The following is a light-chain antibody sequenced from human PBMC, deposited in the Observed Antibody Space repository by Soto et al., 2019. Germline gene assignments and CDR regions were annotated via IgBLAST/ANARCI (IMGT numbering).Light chain of an antibody. CDR2: DVS. CDR3: CSYTTSNTRQIV. CDR1: SSDVGGYNY. V-gene: IGLV2-14*01. J-gene: IGLJ1*01. Sequence: QSVLTQPASVSGSPGQSITISCTGTSSDVGGYNYVSWYQQHPGKAPKFMIYDVSNQPSGVSNRFSGSKSGNTASLTISGLQAEDEADYYCCSYTTSNTRQIVFGTGTEVTVL.